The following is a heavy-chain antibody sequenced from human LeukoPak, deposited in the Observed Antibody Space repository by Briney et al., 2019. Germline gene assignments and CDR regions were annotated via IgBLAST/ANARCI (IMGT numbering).Heavy chain of an antibody. D-gene: IGHD3-10*01. CDR1: GFTFSSYW. V-gene: IGHV3-74*01. J-gene: IGHJ4*02. CDR2: INSDGSLT. Sequence: PGGSLRLSCAASGFTFSSYWMHWVRQAPGKGLLCVSRINSDGSLTTYADSAKGRFTISRDNAKNTLYLQMNSLRAEDTAVYYCVRDPRFSENFDYWGQGTLVTVSS. CDR3: VRDPRFSENFDY.